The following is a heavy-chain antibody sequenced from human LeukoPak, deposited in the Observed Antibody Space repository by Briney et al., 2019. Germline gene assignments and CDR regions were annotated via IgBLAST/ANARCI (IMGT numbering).Heavy chain of an antibody. CDR1: GGSFSSGGYY. Sequence: SETLSLTCTVSGGSFSSGGYYWSWIRQHPGKGLAWIGYIYYSGSTNYNPSLKSRVTISVDTSKNQFSLKLSSVTAADTAVYYCARGADYDILTGYRPAGYYFDYWGQGTLVTVSS. CDR2: IYYSGST. V-gene: IGHV4-31*03. D-gene: IGHD3-9*01. CDR3: ARGADYDILTGYRPAGYYFDY. J-gene: IGHJ4*02.